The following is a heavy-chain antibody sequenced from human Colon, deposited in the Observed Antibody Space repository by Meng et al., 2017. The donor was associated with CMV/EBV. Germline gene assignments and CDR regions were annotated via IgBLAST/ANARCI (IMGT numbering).Heavy chain of an antibody. V-gene: IGHV4-61*01. D-gene: IGHD3-9*01. CDR3: ARNIFRGVPPDY. Sequence: TVSGGSVCSDIHYWSWIRQPPGKGLEWIGYIFYTGSTKYNPSLKSRVTISLDTSKNQFSLRVNSVTAADTAVYYCARNIFRGVPPDYWGQGTLVTVSS. CDR1: GGSVCSDIHY. J-gene: IGHJ4*02. CDR2: IFYTGST.